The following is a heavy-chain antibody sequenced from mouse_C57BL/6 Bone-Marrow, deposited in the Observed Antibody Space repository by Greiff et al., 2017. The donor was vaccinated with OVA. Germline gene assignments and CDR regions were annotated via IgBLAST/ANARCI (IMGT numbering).Heavy chain of an antibody. CDR3: ARGEATVVFDY. V-gene: IGHV1-81*01. Sequence: QVQLKESGAELARPGASVKLSCKASGYTFTSYGISWVKQRTGQGLEWIGEIYPRSGNTYYNEKFKGKATLTADKSSSTAYMELRSLTSEDSAVHFCARGEATVVFDYWGQGTTLTVSS. J-gene: IGHJ2*01. CDR1: GYTFTSYG. CDR2: IYPRSGNT. D-gene: IGHD1-1*01.